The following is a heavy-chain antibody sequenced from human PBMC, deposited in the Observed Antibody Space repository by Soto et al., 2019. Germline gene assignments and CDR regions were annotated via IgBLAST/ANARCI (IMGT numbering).Heavy chain of an antibody. CDR3: ATTSWHFGSVDY. J-gene: IGHJ4*02. Sequence: GGSLRLSCAASGFTVSSNYMSWVRQAPGKGLEWVSVIYSGGSTYYADSVKGRFTISRDNSKSTLYLQMNSLRAEDTAVYYCATTSWHFGSVDYWGQGTLVTVSS. CDR1: GFTVSSNY. D-gene: IGHD3-3*01. CDR2: IYSGGST. V-gene: IGHV3-53*01.